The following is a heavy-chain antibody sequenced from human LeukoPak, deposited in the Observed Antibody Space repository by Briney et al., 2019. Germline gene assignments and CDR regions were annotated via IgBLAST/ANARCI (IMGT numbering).Heavy chain of an antibody. V-gene: IGHV3-53*01. CDR3: ARGGGGPSPTLDY. D-gene: IGHD2-15*01. CDR2: IYSGGST. Sequence: GGSLRLSCVASGFTVSGNYMSWVRQAPGKGLEWVSVIYSGGSTYYADSVEGRFTISRDNSRNTLYLQMNSLRAEDTAVYYCARGGGGPSPTLDYWGQGTLVTVSS. CDR1: GFTVSGNY. J-gene: IGHJ4*02.